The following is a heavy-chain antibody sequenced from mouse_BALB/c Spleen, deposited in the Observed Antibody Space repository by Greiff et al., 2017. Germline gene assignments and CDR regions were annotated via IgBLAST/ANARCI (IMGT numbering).Heavy chain of an antibody. J-gene: IGHJ4*01. CDR1: GYTFTTYP. CDR3: ARGRYDDAMDY. D-gene: IGHD2-14*01. Sequence: VQLQESGAELVKPGASVKMSCKAFGYTFTTYPIEWMKQNHGKSLEWIGNFHPYNDDTKYNEKFKGKAKLTVEKSSSTVYLELSRLTSDDSAVYYCARGRYDDAMDYWGQGTSVTVSS. CDR2: FHPYNDDT. V-gene: IGHV1-47*01.